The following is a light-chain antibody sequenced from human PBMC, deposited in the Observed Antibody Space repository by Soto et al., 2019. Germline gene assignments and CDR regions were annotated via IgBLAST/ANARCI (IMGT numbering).Light chain of an antibody. CDR3: QRYDNWPLT. V-gene: IGKV3-15*01. Sequence: EVVMRQTPATLSVSPGEGDTLSCRASQGIGDTLAWYQHKPGQTPRPLIYDTSNRATGVPPRFSGSRSGAEFTLTINSRQSEDVAVYYCQRYDNWPLTFGGGTKVEIK. J-gene: IGKJ4*01. CDR1: QGIGDT. CDR2: DTS.